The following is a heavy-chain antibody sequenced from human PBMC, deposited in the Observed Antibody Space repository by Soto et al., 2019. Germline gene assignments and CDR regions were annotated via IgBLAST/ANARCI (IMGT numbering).Heavy chain of an antibody. Sequence: SETLSLTCAVSGGSISSGGYSWSWIRQPPGKGLEWIGYIYHSVSTYYNPSLKSRVTISVDRSKNQFSLKLSSVTAADTAVYYCDRGPTIFYWGQGTLVTVSS. CDR1: GGSISSGGYS. CDR3: DRGPTIFY. D-gene: IGHD3-9*01. J-gene: IGHJ4*02. CDR2: IYHSVST. V-gene: IGHV4-30-2*01.